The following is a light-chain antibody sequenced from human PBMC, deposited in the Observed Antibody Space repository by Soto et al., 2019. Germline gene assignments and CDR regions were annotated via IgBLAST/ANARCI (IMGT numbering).Light chain of an antibody. CDR2: GAS. Sequence: EIVMTQSPATLSLSPGERAALSCRASQSINSELAWYQQKPGQPPRLLIYGASSRATGVPARFTGSESCSEFTLTISGLQSEDFAVYYCQQGHNWPLTFGQGTRREI. CDR1: QSINSE. CDR3: QQGHNWPLT. J-gene: IGKJ2*01. V-gene: IGKV3-15*01.